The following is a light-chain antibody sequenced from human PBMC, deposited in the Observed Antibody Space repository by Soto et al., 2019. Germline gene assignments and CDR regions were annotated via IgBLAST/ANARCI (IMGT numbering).Light chain of an antibody. V-gene: IGLV1-51*01. CDR2: YNN. CDR3: GTWDSSLSAGV. CDR1: SSNIGINY. J-gene: IGLJ2*01. Sequence: QSVLTQPPSVSAAPGQKVTISCSGSSSNIGINYVSWYQQVPGTAPKLLIYYNNKRPSGIPDRFSGSKSGTSATLGITGLQTGDEADYYCGTWDSSLSAGVFGGGTKLTVL.